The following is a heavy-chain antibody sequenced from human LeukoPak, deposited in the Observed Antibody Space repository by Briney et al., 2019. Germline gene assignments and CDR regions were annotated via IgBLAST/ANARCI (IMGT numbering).Heavy chain of an antibody. CDR2: INSDGSST. Sequence: AGGSLRLSCAASGFTFSSYWMHWVRQAPGKGLVWVSRINSDGSSTSYADSVKGRFTISRDNAKNTLYLQMNSLRAEDTAVYYCARAVTGTRNAFDIWGQGTMVTVSS. CDR1: GFTFSSYW. CDR3: ARAVTGTRNAFDI. V-gene: IGHV3-74*01. J-gene: IGHJ3*02. D-gene: IGHD6-19*01.